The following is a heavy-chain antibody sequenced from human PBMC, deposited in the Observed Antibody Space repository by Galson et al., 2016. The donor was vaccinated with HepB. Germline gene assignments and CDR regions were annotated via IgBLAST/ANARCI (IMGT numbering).Heavy chain of an antibody. CDR1: GFSFSNYV. CDR2: ISGSGDNT. D-gene: IGHD4-17*01. V-gene: IGHV3-23*01. CDR3: AKEILPDYGANPDGFDY. J-gene: IGHJ4*02. Sequence: SLRLSCAASGFSFSNYVMSWVRQAPGKGLEWVSSISGSGDNTYYADSVKGRFTISRDNSNNTLYLQMNSMRAGDTAVYYCAKEILPDYGANPDGFDYWGQGTLVTVSS.